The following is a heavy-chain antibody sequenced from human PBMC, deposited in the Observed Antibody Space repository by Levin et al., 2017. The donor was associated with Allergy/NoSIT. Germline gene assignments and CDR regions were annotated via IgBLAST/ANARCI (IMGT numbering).Heavy chain of an antibody. V-gene: IGHV3-30-3*01. Sequence: GGSLRLSCAASGFTFSSYAMHWVRQAPGKGLEWVAVISYDGSNKYYADSVKGRFTISRDNSKNTLYLQMNSLRAEDTAVYYCARAGLYSSRSGYYYYYYMDGWGKGTTVTVSS. CDR1: GFTFSSYA. CDR2: ISYDGSNK. CDR3: ARAGLYSSRSGYYYYYYMDG. J-gene: IGHJ6*03. D-gene: IGHD6-13*01.